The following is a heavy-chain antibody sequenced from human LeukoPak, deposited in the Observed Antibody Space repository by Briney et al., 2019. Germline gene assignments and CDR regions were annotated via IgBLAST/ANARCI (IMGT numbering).Heavy chain of an antibody. V-gene: IGHV3-7*01. CDR3: ARVFGAGYSDY. CDR2: IKQDGSEK. Sequence: PGGSLRLSCAASGFTFSSYSMNWVRQAPGEGLEWVASIKQDGSEKYCVDSVKGRVTISRDNAKNSLYLQMNSLRAEDTAVYYCARVFGAGYSDYWGQGTLVTVSS. D-gene: IGHD4/OR15-4a*01. J-gene: IGHJ4*02. CDR1: GFTFSSYS.